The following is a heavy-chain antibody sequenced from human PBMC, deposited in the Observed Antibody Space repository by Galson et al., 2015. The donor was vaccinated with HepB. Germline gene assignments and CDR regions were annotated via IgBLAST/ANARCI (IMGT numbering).Heavy chain of an antibody. CDR3: GKDYYESSGLIDY. V-gene: IGHV3-30*18. J-gene: IGHJ4*02. Sequence: SLRLSCAASGFTFTNYGMHWVRQAPGKGLEWVVIVSYVSRDNYYTDSVKGRFTISRDNSKNTLYLQMNSLRPEDTAVYYCGKDYYESSGLIDYWGQGTLVIVSS. CDR1: GFTFTNYG. D-gene: IGHD3-22*01. CDR2: VSYVSRDN.